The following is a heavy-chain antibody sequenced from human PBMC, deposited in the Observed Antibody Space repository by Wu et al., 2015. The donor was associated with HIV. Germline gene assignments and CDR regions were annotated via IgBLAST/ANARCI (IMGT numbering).Heavy chain of an antibody. V-gene: IGHV1-69*05. CDR1: GGTFSSYA. Sequence: QVQLVQSGAEVKKPGSSVKVSCKASGGTFSSYAISWVRQAPGQGLEWMGGIIPIFGTANYAQKFQGRVTITTDESTSTAYMELSSLRSEDTAVYYCARAQPEDYGDYVGWFDPWGQGTLVTVSS. CDR2: IIPIFGTA. J-gene: IGHJ5*02. D-gene: IGHD4-17*01. CDR3: ARAQPEDYGDYVGWFDP.